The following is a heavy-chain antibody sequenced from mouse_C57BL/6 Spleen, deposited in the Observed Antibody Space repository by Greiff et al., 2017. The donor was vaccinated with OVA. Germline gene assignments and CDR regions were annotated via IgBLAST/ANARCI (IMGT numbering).Heavy chain of an antibody. D-gene: IGHD1-1*01. J-gene: IGHJ1*03. Sequence: VKLQESGPGLVQPSQSLSITCTVSGFSLTSYGVHWVRQSPGKGLEWLGVLWRGGSTDYNAAFMSRLSITKDNSKSQVFFKMNSLQADDTAIYYCAKNGGSSYNFDVWGTGTTVTVSS. CDR1: GFSLTSYG. CDR3: AKNGGSSYNFDV. CDR2: LWRGGST. V-gene: IGHV2-5*01.